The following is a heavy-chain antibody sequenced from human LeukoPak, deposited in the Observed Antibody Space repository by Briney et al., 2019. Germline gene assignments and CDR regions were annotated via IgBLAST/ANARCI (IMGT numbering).Heavy chain of an antibody. V-gene: IGHV3-30*02. CDR1: GFTFSDYT. Sequence: GGSLRLSCEASGFTFSDYTMNWVRQAPGKGLEWVAFTRYDGSTKYYADSVNGRFTISRDNSKNTLYLQMNSLRAEDTAMYYCTKDRDSAASDIDVWGRGTTVTVSS. CDR3: TKDRDSAASDIDV. CDR2: TRYDGSTK. J-gene: IGHJ6*03. D-gene: IGHD6-13*01.